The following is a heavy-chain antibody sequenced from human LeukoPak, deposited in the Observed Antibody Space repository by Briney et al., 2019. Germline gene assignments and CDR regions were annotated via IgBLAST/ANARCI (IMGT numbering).Heavy chain of an antibody. Sequence: SETLSLTCTVSGGSISSSSYYWGWIRQPPGKGPEWIGSIYYSGSTYYNPSHKSRVTISVDTSKNQFSLKLSSVTAADTAVYYCAREQYYGSGSYYYWGQGTLVTVSS. CDR3: AREQYYGSGSYYY. D-gene: IGHD3-10*01. V-gene: IGHV4-39*07. CDR1: GGSISSSSYY. J-gene: IGHJ4*02. CDR2: IYYSGST.